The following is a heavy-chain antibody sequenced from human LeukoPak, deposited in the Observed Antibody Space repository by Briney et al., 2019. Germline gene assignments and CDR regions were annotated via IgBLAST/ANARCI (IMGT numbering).Heavy chain of an antibody. V-gene: IGHV1-2*02. Sequence: ASVKVSCKASGYTFTGYYIHWVRQAPGQGLEWMGWINPKSGGINYAQKFQGRVTMTRDTSISTAYMELSGLTPDDTAIYYCARDLIDPWGQGTLVTVSS. CDR2: INPKSGGI. CDR3: ARDLIDP. CDR1: GYTFTGYY. J-gene: IGHJ5*02.